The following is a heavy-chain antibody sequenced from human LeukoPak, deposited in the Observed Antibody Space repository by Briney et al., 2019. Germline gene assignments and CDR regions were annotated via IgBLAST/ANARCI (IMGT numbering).Heavy chain of an antibody. Sequence: PSETLSLTCAVSGGSISSGGYSWSWIRQPPGKGLEWIGYIYYSGSTYYNPSLKSRVTISVDTSKNQFSLKLSSVTAADTAVYYCARGRDYGGFGYWGQGTLVTVSS. CDR2: IYYSGST. CDR1: GGSISSGGYS. CDR3: ARGRDYGGFGY. J-gene: IGHJ4*02. D-gene: IGHD4-23*01. V-gene: IGHV4-30-4*07.